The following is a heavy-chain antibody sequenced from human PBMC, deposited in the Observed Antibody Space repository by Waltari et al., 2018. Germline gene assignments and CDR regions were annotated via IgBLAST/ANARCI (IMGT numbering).Heavy chain of an antibody. CDR2: ISCSGGST. Sequence: EVQLLESGGGLVQPGGSLRLSCAASGFTFSSYAMSWVRQAPGKGLEWVSAISCSGGSTYYADSVKGRFTISRDNSKNTLYLQMNSLRAEDTAVYYCAKDFGVHYYDSSGYPFAIDYWGQGTLVTVSS. CDR3: AKDFGVHYYDSSGYPFAIDY. CDR1: GFTFSSYA. D-gene: IGHD3-22*01. J-gene: IGHJ4*02. V-gene: IGHV3-23*01.